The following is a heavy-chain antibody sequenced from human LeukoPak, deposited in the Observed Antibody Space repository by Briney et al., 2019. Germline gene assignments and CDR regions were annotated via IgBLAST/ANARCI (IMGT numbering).Heavy chain of an antibody. V-gene: IGHV3-11*03. CDR1: GFTFSDYY. CDR2: ISGSSLHT. Sequence: GGSLRLSCAASGFTFSDYYMNWIRQAPGKGLEWVSYISGSSLHTNYADSVKGRFTISRDNAKKSLYLQMNSLRAEDTAVYYCASRGSYGSLDVWGQGTTVTVSS. J-gene: IGHJ6*02. CDR3: ASRGSYGSLDV. D-gene: IGHD3-10*01.